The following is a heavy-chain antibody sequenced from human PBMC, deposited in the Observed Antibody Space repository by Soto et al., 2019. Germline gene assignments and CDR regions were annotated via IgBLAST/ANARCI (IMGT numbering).Heavy chain of an antibody. CDR2: ISAYNGNT. CDR3: ARLHGRDYDFWSGSDY. D-gene: IGHD3-3*01. CDR1: GYTFTSYG. J-gene: IGHJ4*02. V-gene: IGHV1-18*01. Sequence: ASVKVSCKASGYTFTSYGISWVRQAPGQGLEWMGWISAYNGNTNYAQKLQGRVTMTTDTSTSTAYMELRSLRSDDTAVYYCARLHGRDYDFWSGSDYRAQRTPVTVSS.